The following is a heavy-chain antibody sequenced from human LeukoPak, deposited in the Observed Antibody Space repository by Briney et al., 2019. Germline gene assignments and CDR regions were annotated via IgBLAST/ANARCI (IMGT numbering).Heavy chain of an antibody. V-gene: IGHV4-39*07. CDR2: IYDSGST. CDR1: GGSIRSSYYY. D-gene: IGHD3-10*01. CDR3: ARDGVLLWFGESIWGMDV. J-gene: IGHJ6*02. Sequence: PSETLSLTCTVSGGSIRSSYYYWGWIRQPPGKGLEWIGSIYDSGSTYYNPSLKSRVTISVDTSKNQFSLKLSSVTAADTAVYYCARDGVLLWFGESIWGMDVWGQGTTVTVSS.